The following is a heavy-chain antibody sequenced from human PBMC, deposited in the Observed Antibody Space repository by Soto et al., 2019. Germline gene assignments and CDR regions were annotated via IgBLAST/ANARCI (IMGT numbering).Heavy chain of an antibody. J-gene: IGHJ4*02. CDR1: GYTFTSYG. CDR2: ISAYNGNT. Sequence: ASVKVSCKASGYTFTSYGISWVRQAPGQGLEWMGWISAYNGNTNYTQKLQGRVTMTTDTSTSTAYMELSSLRSEDTAVYYCARSGAMYYFDYWAQGTLVTVAS. D-gene: IGHD5-12*01. CDR3: ARSGAMYYFDY. V-gene: IGHV1-18*01.